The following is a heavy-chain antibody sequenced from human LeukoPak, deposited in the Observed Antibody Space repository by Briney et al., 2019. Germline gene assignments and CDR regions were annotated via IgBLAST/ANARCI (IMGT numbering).Heavy chain of an antibody. D-gene: IGHD2-2*01. Sequence: SVKVSCKASGGTFSSYAISWVRQAPGQGLEWMGGIIPIFGTANYAQKFQGRVTITADESTSTAYMELSSLRVDDTAVYYCAKEGEHLVVVPADMRAFDVWGQGTVVTVSS. CDR2: IIPIFGTA. CDR1: GGTFSSYA. V-gene: IGHV1-69*13. CDR3: AKEGEHLVVVPADMRAFDV. J-gene: IGHJ3*01.